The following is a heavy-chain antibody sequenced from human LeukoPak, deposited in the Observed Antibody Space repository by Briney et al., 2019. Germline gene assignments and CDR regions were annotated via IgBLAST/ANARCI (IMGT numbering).Heavy chain of an antibody. CDR2: ISSSSSYI. V-gene: IGHV3-21*01. D-gene: IGHD6-19*01. Sequence: PGGSLRLSCAASGFTFSSYSMNWVRQAPGKGLEWVPSISSSSSYIYYADSVKGRFTISRDNAKNSLYLQMNSLRAEDTAVYYCARGIAVAGYYYYMDVWGKGTTVTVSS. CDR3: ARGIAVAGYYYYMDV. CDR1: GFTFSSYS. J-gene: IGHJ6*03.